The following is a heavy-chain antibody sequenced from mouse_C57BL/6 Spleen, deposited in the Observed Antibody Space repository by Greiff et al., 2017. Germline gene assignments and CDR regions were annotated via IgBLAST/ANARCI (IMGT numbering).Heavy chain of an antibody. Sequence: DVKLVESGPELVKPGASVKISCKASGYSFTGYYMNWVKQSPEKSLEWIGEINPSTGGTTYNQKFKAKATLTVDKSSSTAYMQLKSLTSEDYAVYYCARAFYYWGQGTTLTVSS. J-gene: IGHJ2*01. V-gene: IGHV1-42*01. CDR2: INPSTGGT. CDR3: ARAFYY. CDR1: GYSFTGYY.